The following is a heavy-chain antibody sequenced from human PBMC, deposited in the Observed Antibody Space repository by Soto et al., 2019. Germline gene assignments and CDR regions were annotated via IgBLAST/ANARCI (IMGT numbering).Heavy chain of an antibody. CDR3: ARLLIVGYCTNGVCPTYYFDY. J-gene: IGHJ4*02. V-gene: IGHV5-51*01. CDR2: IYPGDSDT. CDR1: GYSFTSYW. D-gene: IGHD2-8*01. Sequence: PGESLKISCKGSGYSFTSYWIGWVRQMPGKGLEWMGIIYPGDSDTRYSPSFQGQVTISADKSISTAYLQWSSLKASDTAMYSCARLLIVGYCTNGVCPTYYFDYWGQGTLVTVSS.